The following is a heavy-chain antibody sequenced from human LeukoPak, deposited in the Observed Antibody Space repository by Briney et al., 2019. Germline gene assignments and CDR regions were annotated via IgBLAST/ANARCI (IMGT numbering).Heavy chain of an antibody. CDR3: ARGAAAARSNWFDP. CDR2: TYYRSKWYN. V-gene: IGHV6-1*01. J-gene: IGHJ5*02. Sequence: SQTLSLTCAISGESVSSNSAAWNWIRQSPSRALEWLGRTYYRSKWYNDYAVSVKSRITINPDTSKNQFSLQLNSVPPEDTAVYYCARGAAAARSNWFDPWGQGTLVTVSS. D-gene: IGHD6-13*01. CDR1: GESVSSNSAA.